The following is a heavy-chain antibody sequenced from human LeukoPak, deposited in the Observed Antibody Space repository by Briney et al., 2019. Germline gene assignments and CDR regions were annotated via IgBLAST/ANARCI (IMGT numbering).Heavy chain of an antibody. D-gene: IGHD5-18*01. J-gene: IGHJ6*02. Sequence: PSETLSLTCSVSGASISSYYWSWIRQPAGKGLEWIGRIDTSGGTRYNPSLASRVTISVDTSRNQLSLRLSSVTAADTAVYYCAREGGYSYGYYYYGMDVWGQGTTVTVSS. CDR2: IDTSGGT. CDR3: AREGGYSYGYYYYGMDV. V-gene: IGHV4-4*07. CDR1: GASISSYY.